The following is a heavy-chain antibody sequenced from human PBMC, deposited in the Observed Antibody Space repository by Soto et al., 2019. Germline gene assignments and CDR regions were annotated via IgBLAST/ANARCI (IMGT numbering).Heavy chain of an antibody. Sequence: GESLKISCAASGFTFSSYGMHWVRQAPGKGLEWVAVISYDGSNKYYADSVKGRFTISRDNSKNTLYLQMNSLRAEDTAVYYCARVGQQLLDYWGQGTLVTVSS. CDR1: GFTFSSYG. J-gene: IGHJ4*02. CDR3: ARVGQQLLDY. D-gene: IGHD6-13*01. CDR2: ISYDGSNK. V-gene: IGHV3-30*03.